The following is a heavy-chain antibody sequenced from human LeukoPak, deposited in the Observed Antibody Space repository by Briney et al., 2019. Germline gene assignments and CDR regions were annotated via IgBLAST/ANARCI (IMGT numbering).Heavy chain of an antibody. V-gene: IGHV3-23*01. CDR1: GFTFSSHA. J-gene: IGHJ4*02. CDR3: AKLGISDGIDY. D-gene: IGHD1-14*01. CDR2: ITGSGGST. Sequence: PGGSLRLSCAASGFTFSSHAMTWVRQAPGKGLEWGSSITGSGGSTFYAASVKGRFTISRDNSENTLYLQMNSLRAEDTAVYYCAKLGISDGIDYWGQGTLVTVSS.